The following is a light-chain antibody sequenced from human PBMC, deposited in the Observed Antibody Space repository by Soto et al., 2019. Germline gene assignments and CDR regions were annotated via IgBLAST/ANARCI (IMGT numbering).Light chain of an antibody. V-gene: IGKV3-20*01. CDR3: QQYDSSPPT. Sequence: IVLTPSPATLSGVAGERATLPCRASQRVSSNLAWYQHKPGQAPRLLTYGASTRATGIPARFSGSGSGTDFTLTISRLEPEDFAVYFCQQYDSSPPTFGQGTKVDIK. CDR1: QRVSSN. J-gene: IGKJ1*01. CDR2: GAS.